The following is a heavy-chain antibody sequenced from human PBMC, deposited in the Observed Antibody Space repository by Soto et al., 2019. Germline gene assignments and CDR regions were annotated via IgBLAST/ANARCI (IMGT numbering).Heavy chain of an antibody. J-gene: IGHJ6*02. CDR2: ISYDGSTI. V-gene: IGHV3-30*03. CDR3: ARVSRGSYARTHYYYYYGMDV. CDR1: GFTFSSYG. Sequence: PGGSLRLSCAASGFTFSSYGMHWVRQAPGKGLEWVAVISYDGSTIYYADSVKGRFTISRDNAKNSLYLQMNSLRDEDTAVYYCARVSRGSYARTHYYYYYGMDVWGQGNTVTVSS. D-gene: IGHD1-26*01.